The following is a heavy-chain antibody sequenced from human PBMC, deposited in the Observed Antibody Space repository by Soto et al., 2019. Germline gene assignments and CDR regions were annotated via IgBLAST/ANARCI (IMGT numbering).Heavy chain of an antibody. V-gene: IGHV3-49*03. CDR1: GFTFGDYA. CDR3: TRDRTGGGDFNWFDP. J-gene: IGHJ5*02. D-gene: IGHD2-21*02. Sequence: GGSLRLSCTASGFTFGDYAMSWFRQAPGKGLEWVGFIRSKAYGGTTEYAASVKGRFTISRDDSKSIAYLQMNSLKTEDTAVYYCTRDRTGGGDFNWFDPWGQGTLVTVSS. CDR2: IRSKAYGGTT.